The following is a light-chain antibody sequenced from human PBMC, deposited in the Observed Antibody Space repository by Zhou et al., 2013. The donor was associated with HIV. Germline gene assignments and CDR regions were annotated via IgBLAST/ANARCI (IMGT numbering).Light chain of an antibody. CDR1: QSISSRH. V-gene: IGKV3-20*01. Sequence: EIVLTQSPGTLSLSPGERATLSCRASQSISSRHLAWYQQTPGQAPRLLIYGASSRATGIPDRFSGSGSGTDFSLTISRLEPEDFAVYYCQQHGSSPITVGGGTKVEIK. CDR2: GAS. CDR3: QQHGSSPIT. J-gene: IGKJ4*01.